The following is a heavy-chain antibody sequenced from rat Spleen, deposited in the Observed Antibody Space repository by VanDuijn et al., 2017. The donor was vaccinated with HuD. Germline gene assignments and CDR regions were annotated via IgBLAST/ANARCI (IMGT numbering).Heavy chain of an antibody. CDR1: GFSLTSYH. J-gene: IGHJ3*01. Sequence: QVQLKESGPGLVQPSQTLSLTCTVSGFSLTSYHVHWVRQPPGKGLEWIATTSSGGHTYYNSAVQSRLSISRDTSKNQVFLKMNSLQTDDTGTYYCTRDTTEGWFAYWGQGTLVTVSS. D-gene: IGHD1-11*01. CDR3: TRDTTEGWFAY. CDR2: TSSGGHT. V-gene: IGHV2-32*01.